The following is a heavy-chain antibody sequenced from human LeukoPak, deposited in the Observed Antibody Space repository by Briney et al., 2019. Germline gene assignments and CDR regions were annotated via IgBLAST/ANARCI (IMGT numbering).Heavy chain of an antibody. J-gene: IGHJ4*02. CDR3: ARERAEGFDY. V-gene: IGHV3-21*01. Sequence: GGSLRLSCAASGFTFSSYSMNWVRQAPGKGLEWVSSIGGSSSSIYYADSVKGRFTVSRDNAKNSLYLQMSTLRAEETPVYYCARERAEGFDYWGQGILVPVSS. CDR1: GFTFSSYS. CDR2: IGGSSSSI. D-gene: IGHD6-19*01.